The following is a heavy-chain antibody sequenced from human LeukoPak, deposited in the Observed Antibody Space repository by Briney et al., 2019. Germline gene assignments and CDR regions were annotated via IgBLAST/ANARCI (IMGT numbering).Heavy chain of an antibody. V-gene: IGHV3-11*04. CDR1: GFTFSDYY. J-gene: IGHJ6*03. D-gene: IGHD2-15*01. Sequence: GGSLRLSCAASGFTFSDYYMSWIRQAPGKGLEWVSYISSSGSTIYYADSVKGRFTISRDNAKNSLYLQMNSLRAEDTAVYYCARSGILHTSTYYYYYMDVWGKGTTVTISS. CDR3: ARSGILHTSTYYYYYMDV. CDR2: ISSSGSTI.